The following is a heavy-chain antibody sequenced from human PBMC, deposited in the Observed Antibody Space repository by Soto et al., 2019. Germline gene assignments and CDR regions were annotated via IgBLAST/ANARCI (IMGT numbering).Heavy chain of an antibody. Sequence: PGGSLRLSCAASGFTFDDYAMHWVRQAPGKGLEWVSGISWNSGSIGYADSVKGRFTISRDNAKNSLYLQMNSLRAEDTALYYCAKSVVPAAILDWFDPWGQGTLVTVS. CDR1: GFTFDDYA. V-gene: IGHV3-9*01. CDR3: AKSVVPAAILDWFDP. D-gene: IGHD2-2*02. J-gene: IGHJ5*02. CDR2: ISWNSGSI.